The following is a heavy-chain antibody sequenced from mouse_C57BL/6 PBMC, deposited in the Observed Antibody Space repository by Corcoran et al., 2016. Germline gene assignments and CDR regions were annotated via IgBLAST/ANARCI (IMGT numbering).Heavy chain of an antibody. D-gene: IGHD4-1*01. V-gene: IGHV3-6*01. CDR1: GYSITSGYY. Sequence: VQLQASGPVLVKPSQSLSLTCSVTGYSITSGYYWNWIRQFPGNKLEWMGYISYDGSNNYNPSLKNRISITRDTSKNQFFLKLNSVTTENTATYYCAREPGWYFDVWGTGTTVTVSS. CDR2: ISYDGSN. J-gene: IGHJ1*03. CDR3: AREPGWYFDV.